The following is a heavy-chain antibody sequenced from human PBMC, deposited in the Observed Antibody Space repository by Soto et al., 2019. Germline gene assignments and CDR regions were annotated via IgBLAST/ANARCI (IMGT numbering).Heavy chain of an antibody. CDR3: AKTRGYSYDYGMDV. V-gene: IGHV3-23*01. CDR1: GFIFSTYA. J-gene: IGHJ6*02. CDR2: ISSSGDSA. Sequence: PGGSLRLSCAASGFIFSTYAMNWVRQAPGKGLEWVSAISSSGDSAYYAESVRGRFTISRDNSKNTVYLQMSSLRAEDAAVYYCAKTRGYSYDYGMDVWGQGTTVTVSS. D-gene: IGHD5-12*01.